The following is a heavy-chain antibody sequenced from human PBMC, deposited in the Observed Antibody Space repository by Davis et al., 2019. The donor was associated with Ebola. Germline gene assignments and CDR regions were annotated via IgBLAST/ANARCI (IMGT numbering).Heavy chain of an antibody. V-gene: IGHV1-18*01. CDR2: ISAYNGNT. CDR3: AREGDGYNWQSYFDY. D-gene: IGHD5-24*01. J-gene: IGHJ4*02. CDR1: GYTFTSYG. Sequence: AASVKVSCKASGYTFTSYGISGVRQAPGQGLEWMGWISAYNGNTNYAQKLQGRVTMTTDTSTSTAYMELRSLRSEDTAVYYCAREGDGYNWQSYFDYWGQGTLVTVSS.